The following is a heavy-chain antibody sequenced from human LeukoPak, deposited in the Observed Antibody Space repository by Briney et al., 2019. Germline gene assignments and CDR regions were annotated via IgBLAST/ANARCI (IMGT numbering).Heavy chain of an antibody. CDR1: GGTFSSYV. CDR3: ATRSYYSSLTLDP. Sequence: ASVKVSCKASGGTFSSYVINWVRQAPGQGLEWRGGIIVIFGTANYAQKFQGRVTITTDKSTSTAYIELSSLRSEDTAVYYCATRSYYSSLTLDPWGQGNLVNGSS. J-gene: IGHJ5*02. CDR2: IIVIFGTA. V-gene: IGHV1-69*05. D-gene: IGHD1-26*01.